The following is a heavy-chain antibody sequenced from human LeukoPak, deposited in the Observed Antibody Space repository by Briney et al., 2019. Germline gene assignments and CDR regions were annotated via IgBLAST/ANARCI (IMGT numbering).Heavy chain of an antibody. CDR1: GGTFSSYA. CDR2: IIPIFGTA. V-gene: IGHV1-69*13. Sequence: SVKASCKASGGTFSSYAISWVRQAPGQGLEWMGGIIPIFGTANYAQKFQGRVTITADESTSTAYMELSSLRSEDTAVYYCARDIVEMATNAISGDLHWFDPWGQGTLVTVSS. D-gene: IGHD5-24*01. J-gene: IGHJ5*02. CDR3: ARDIVEMATNAISGDLHWFDP.